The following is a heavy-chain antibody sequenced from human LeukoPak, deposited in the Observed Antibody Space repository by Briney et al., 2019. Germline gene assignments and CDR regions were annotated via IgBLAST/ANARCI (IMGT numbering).Heavy chain of an antibody. CDR2: IYYSGST. D-gene: IGHD1-26*01. CDR3: ARVKLPTKTYDY. V-gene: IGHV4-59*01. CDR1: GGSTSSYY. J-gene: IGHJ4*02. Sequence: SETLSLTCTVSGGSTSSYYWSWIRQPPGKGLEWIGYIYYSGSTNYNPSLKSRVTISVDTSKNQFSLKLSSVTAADTAVYYCARVKLPTKTYDYWGQGTLVTVSS.